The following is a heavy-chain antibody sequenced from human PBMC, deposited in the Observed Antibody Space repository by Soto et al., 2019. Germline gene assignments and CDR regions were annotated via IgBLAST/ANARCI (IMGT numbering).Heavy chain of an antibody. CDR3: AREPGHSGYFDY. V-gene: IGHV1-69*01. CDR2: TIPIFGTA. CDR1: GGTFSSYA. J-gene: IGHJ4*02. Sequence: QVQLVQSGAEVTKPGSSVKVSCKASGGTFSSYAISWLRQAPGQGLEWMGVTIPIFGTANYAQQFQGRVTRTADESTRTAYMELSSLRSEDTAVYYCAREPGHSGYFDYWGQGTLVTVAA. D-gene: IGHD6-13*01.